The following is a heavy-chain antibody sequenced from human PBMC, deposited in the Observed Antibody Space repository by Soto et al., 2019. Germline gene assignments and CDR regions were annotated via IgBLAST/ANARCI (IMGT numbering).Heavy chain of an antibody. V-gene: IGHV4-34*01. D-gene: IGHD2-2*01. CDR3: ARDASVSAANWFDP. CDR2: INHSGST. Sequence: PSETLSLTCAVYGGSFSGYYWSWIRQPPGKGLEWIGEINHSGSTNYNPSLKSRVTIAVDTSKNQFSLKLSSVTAADTVVYYCARDASVSAANWFDPWGQGTLVTVSP. CDR1: GGSFSGYY. J-gene: IGHJ5*02.